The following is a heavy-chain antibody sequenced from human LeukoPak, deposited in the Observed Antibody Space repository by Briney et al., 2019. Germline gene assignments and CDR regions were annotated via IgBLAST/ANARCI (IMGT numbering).Heavy chain of an antibody. V-gene: IGHV4-39*07. D-gene: IGHD6-19*01. CDR1: GGSISSSSHY. CDR2: MYYRGST. CDR3: AGGSGWYASTSDY. J-gene: IGHJ4*02. Sequence: SETLSLTCTVSGGSISSSSHYWGWIRQPPGKGLEWIGSMYYRGSTYHNPSLKSRVTISVDTSKNQFSLKLSSVTAADTAVYYCAGGSGWYASTSDYWGQGTLVTVSS.